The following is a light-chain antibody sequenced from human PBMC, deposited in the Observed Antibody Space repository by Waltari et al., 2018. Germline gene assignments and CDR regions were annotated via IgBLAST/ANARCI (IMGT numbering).Light chain of an antibody. V-gene: IGLV6-57*03. CDR2: DDS. J-gene: IGLJ2*01. CDR1: RDRSAIFF. Sequence: MLTQPHSVSESPGKTVTLSCTRSRDRSAIFFLQWYQQRPGSAPRTVIYDDSLRPSGVPARFSGSIDTSSNSAYLTISGLQPEDEADYFCQSYAGNVVVFGGGTKLTVL. CDR3: QSYAGNVVV.